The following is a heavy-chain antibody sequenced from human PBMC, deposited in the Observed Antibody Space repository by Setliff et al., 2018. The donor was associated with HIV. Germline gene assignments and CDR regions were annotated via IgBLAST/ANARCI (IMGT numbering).Heavy chain of an antibody. V-gene: IGHV1-18*04. CDR2: INSYNGNT. CDR1: GYTFTTYG. CDR3: SRSGVPPYYYYGMDV. D-gene: IGHD3-10*01. Sequence: ASVKVSCKASGYTFTTYGVNWVRQAPGQGLEWMGWINSYNGNTKFAQKFPGRVTMTTDTSTTTAFMELRSLKADDTGIYYCSRSGVPPYYYYGMDVWGQGTTVTVSS. J-gene: IGHJ6*02.